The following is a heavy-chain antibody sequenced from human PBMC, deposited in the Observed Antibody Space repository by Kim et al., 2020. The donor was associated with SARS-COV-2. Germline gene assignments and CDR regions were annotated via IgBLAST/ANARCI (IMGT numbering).Heavy chain of an antibody. Sequence: GESLKISCKGSGYTFATSWIGWVRQTPGKGLEWMGIIYPGDSDTRYSPSFQGHVTISADKSISTAYLQWNSLKAPDSAIYYCARQWASSGNHFDLWGQGTLVTVSS. V-gene: IGHV5-51*01. J-gene: IGHJ4*02. CDR3: ARQWASSGNHFDL. CDR1: GYTFATSW. D-gene: IGHD6-19*01. CDR2: IYPGDSDT.